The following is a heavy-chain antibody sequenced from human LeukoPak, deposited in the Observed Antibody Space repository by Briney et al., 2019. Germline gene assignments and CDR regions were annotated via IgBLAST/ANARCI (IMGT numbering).Heavy chain of an antibody. V-gene: IGHV3-48*01. CDR3: ARPLTNNWYPGFDY. Sequence: GGSLRLSCAASGFTFDIYSMYWVRQAPGKGLEWISYISSSSSTTYYAESVKGRFTISRDNAKNSLYLQMNSLRAEDTAVYYCARPLTNNWYPGFDYWGQGISVTVSS. CDR1: GFTFDIYS. CDR2: ISSSSSTT. J-gene: IGHJ4*02. D-gene: IGHD1-1*01.